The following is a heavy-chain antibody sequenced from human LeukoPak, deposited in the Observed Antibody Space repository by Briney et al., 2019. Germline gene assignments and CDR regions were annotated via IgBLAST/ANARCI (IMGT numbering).Heavy chain of an antibody. J-gene: IGHJ4*02. D-gene: IGHD1-26*01. Sequence: GSLRLSCAASGFTFSDYYMGWIRQAPGKGLEWVSYITSSGSSIYSADSVKGRFTISRDNAKNSLYLQMNSLRAEDTAMYYCARAGIVGAATESPFDNWGQGSLVSVSS. CDR3: ARAGIVGAATESPFDN. V-gene: IGHV3-11*01. CDR1: GFTFSDYY. CDR2: ITSSGSSI.